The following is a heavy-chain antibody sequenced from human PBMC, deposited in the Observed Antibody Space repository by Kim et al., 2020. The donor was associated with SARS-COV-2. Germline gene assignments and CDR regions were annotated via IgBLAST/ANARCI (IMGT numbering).Heavy chain of an antibody. Sequence: ASVKVSCKASGYTFTSYAMNWVRQAPGQGLEWMGWINTNTGNPTYAQGFTGRFVFSLGTSVSTAYLQISSLKAEDTAVYYCAREVPVVVTANDAFDIWGQGTMVTVSS. D-gene: IGHD2-21*02. CDR2: INTNTGNP. V-gene: IGHV7-4-1*02. CDR1: GYTFTSYA. J-gene: IGHJ3*02. CDR3: AREVPVVVTANDAFDI.